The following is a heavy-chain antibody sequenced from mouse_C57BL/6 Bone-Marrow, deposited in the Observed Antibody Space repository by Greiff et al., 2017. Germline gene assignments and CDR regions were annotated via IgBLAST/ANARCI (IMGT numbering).Heavy chain of an antibody. D-gene: IGHD4-1*02. CDR1: GYTFTSYG. J-gene: IGHJ3*01. V-gene: IGHV1-81*01. CDR2: IYPRSGNT. Sequence: ESGAELARPGASVKLSCKASGYTFTSYGISWVKQRTGQGLEWIGEIYPRSGNTYYNEKFKGKATLTADKSSSTAYMELRSLTSEDSAVYFCARTTGSWFAYWGQGTLVTVSA. CDR3: ARTTGSWFAY.